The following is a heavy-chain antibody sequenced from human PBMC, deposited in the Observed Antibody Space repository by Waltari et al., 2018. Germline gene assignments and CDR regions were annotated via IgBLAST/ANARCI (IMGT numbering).Heavy chain of an antibody. D-gene: IGHD3-10*01. CDR3: ARGFYYGSGSYYARFDP. CDR1: GGTFSSYA. V-gene: IGHV1-69*01. Sequence: QVQLVQSGAEVKKPGSSVKVSCKASGGTFSSYAISWVRQAPGQGLEWMGGSIPIFGTANYAQKFQGRVKITADESTSTAYMELSSLRSEDTAVYYCARGFYYGSGSYYARFDPWGQGTLVTVSS. J-gene: IGHJ5*02. CDR2: SIPIFGTA.